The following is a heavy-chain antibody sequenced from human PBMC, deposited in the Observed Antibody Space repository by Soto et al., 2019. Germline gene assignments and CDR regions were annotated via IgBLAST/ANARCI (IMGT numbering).Heavy chain of an antibody. CDR3: ARVHTVTTYFDV. J-gene: IGHJ2*01. D-gene: IGHD4-17*01. Sequence: QVQLVQSGAEVGKPGASVKVSCKASGYTFTSYDINWVRQASGQGLEWMGWMTPNSGNTGSAQRFQGILTMTRNTSINTAYMELTSLTSEDAAVYYCARVHTVTTYFDVWGRGTLVAVSS. CDR1: GYTFTSYD. CDR2: MTPNSGNT. V-gene: IGHV1-8*01.